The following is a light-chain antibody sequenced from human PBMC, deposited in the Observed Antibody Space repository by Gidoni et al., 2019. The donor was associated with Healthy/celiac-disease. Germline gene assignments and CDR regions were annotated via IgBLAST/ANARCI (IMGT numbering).Light chain of an antibody. CDR2: WAS. V-gene: IGKV4-1*01. Sequence: DIVMDQSPDSLAVFLGERATIHCKSSQSVLYSSNNKNYLASYPQKPGQPPKLLIYWASTRESGVPDRFSGSGSGTDFPLTISSLQAEDVAVYYCQQYYSTPWTFGQGTKVEIK. CDR1: QSVLYSSNNKNY. J-gene: IGKJ1*01. CDR3: QQYYSTPWT.